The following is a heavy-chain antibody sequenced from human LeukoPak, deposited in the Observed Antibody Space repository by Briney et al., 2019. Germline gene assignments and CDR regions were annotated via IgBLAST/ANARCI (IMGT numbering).Heavy chain of an antibody. CDR3: AKGAYDYIEIAYFDY. D-gene: IGHD5-12*01. CDR2: IIGSSGTT. Sequence: PGGSLRLSCVASGFSFNNYAMNWVRQAPGKGLEWVSLIIGSSGTTFYADSLKGRFTISRDKSKSTLYLQMNSLRAEDTAVYYCAKGAYDYIEIAYFDYWGQGSLVTVSS. J-gene: IGHJ4*02. CDR1: GFSFNNYA. V-gene: IGHV3-23*01.